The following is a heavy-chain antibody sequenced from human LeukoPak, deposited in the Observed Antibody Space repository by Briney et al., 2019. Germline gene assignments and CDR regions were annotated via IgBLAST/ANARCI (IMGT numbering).Heavy chain of an antibody. V-gene: IGHV4-34*01. CDR1: GGSFSGYY. J-gene: IGHJ4*02. CDR2: INHSGST. Sequence: SETLSLTCAVYGGSFSGYYWSWIRQPPGKGRVWLGEINHSGSTNYTPSLKSRVTISVDTPKNQFSLKLSSVTAADTAVYYCARRRYDFWSGSSFDYRGQGTLVTVSS. D-gene: IGHD3-3*01. CDR3: ARRRYDFWSGSSFDY.